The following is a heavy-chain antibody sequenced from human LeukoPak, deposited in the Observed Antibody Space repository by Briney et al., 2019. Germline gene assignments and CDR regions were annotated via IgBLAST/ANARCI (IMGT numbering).Heavy chain of an antibody. CDR2: ISYDGSNK. Sequence: GGSLRLSCAASGFTFSSYAMHWVRQAPGKGLEWVAVISYDGSNKYYADSVKGRFTISRDNSKNTLYLQMNSLRAEDTAVYYCARDSSGYPAYWGQGTLVTVSS. J-gene: IGHJ4*02. CDR3: ARDSSGYPAY. CDR1: GFTFSSYA. D-gene: IGHD3-22*01. V-gene: IGHV3-30-3*01.